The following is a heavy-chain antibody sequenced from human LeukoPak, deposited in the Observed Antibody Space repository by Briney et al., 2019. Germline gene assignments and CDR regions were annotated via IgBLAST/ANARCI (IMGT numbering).Heavy chain of an antibody. V-gene: IGHV4-39*01. D-gene: IGHD3-22*01. CDR1: GDSISSNRYY. CDR3: ARHYYDSSGYYLEGFDI. Sequence: SETLSLTCTVSGDSISSNRYYWGWIRQPPGKGLEWIGSIYYSGASYYSPSLKSRVTISVDTSKNQFSLKLSSVTAADTAVFYCARHYYDSSGYYLEGFDIWGQGTMVTVS. CDR2: IYYSGAS. J-gene: IGHJ3*02.